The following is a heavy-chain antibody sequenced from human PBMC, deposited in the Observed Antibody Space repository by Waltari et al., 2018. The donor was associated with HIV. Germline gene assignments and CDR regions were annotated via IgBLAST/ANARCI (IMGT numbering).Heavy chain of an antibody. CDR3: ARHRNYFDSSEWGY. CDR2: IYSSGTP. V-gene: IGHV4-39*01. Sequence: QLQLQESGPRLVKPSETLSLICSVSGGSISRNSFNWGWNLQPPGKGLEWIGSIYSSGTPSYNPSLKSRVTISADTSKSQFSLKVASVTASDTAVYFCARHRNYFDSSEWGYWGQGILVTVSS. D-gene: IGHD3-22*01. J-gene: IGHJ4*02. CDR1: GGSISRNSFN.